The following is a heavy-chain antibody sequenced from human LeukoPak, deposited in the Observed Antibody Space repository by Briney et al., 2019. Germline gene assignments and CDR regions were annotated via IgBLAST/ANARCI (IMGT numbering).Heavy chain of an antibody. CDR2: ISAYNGNT. CDR1: GYTFTSYG. CDR3: ARDRGSDPGWYTFDY. Sequence: ASVKVSCKASGYTFTSYGISWVRQAPGQGLEWMGWISAYNGNTNYAQKLQGRVTMTTDTSTSTAYMELRSLRSDDTAVYYCARDRGSDPGWYTFDYWGQGTLVTVSS. J-gene: IGHJ4*02. D-gene: IGHD1-1*01. V-gene: IGHV1-18*01.